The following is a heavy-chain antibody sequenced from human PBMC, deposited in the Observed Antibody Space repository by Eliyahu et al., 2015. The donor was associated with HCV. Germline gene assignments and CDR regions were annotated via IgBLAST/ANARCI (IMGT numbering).Heavy chain of an antibody. J-gene: IGHJ5*02. D-gene: IGHD6-19*01. CDR1: GGSITTYY. V-gene: IGHV4-59*01. CDR3: ASGGGGIAVAGTGGWFDP. CDR2: IHYTGST. Sequence: QVQLQESGPGLVKPSETLSLTCTVXGGSITTYYXSWIRQPPGRGLEWIGYIHYTGSTNYNPSLKSRVTISIDTSKNQFSLNLTSVTAADTAVYYCASGGGGIAVAGTGGWFDPWGQGTLVTVSS.